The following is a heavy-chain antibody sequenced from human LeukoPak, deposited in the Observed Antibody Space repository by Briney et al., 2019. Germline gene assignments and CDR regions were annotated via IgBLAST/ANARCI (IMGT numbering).Heavy chain of an antibody. V-gene: IGHV3-74*01. CDR3: AKGSNFAFDN. Sequence: GGSLRLSCAASGFSFSNFWMHWVRQVPGMGLVWVSQINPDGTAALYADSVKGRFTISRDNAKSTLYLEMSTLRPDDTAVYYCAKGSNFAFDNWGQGILVTVSS. D-gene: IGHD1-1*01. J-gene: IGHJ4*02. CDR1: GFSFSNFW. CDR2: INPDGTAA.